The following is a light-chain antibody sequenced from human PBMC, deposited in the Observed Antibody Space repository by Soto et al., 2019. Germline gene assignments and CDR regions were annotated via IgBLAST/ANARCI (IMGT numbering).Light chain of an antibody. J-gene: IGKJ1*01. Sequence: DILMTQSPSTLSASVGDRVTITCRASQSISVWLAWYQQKAGKAPNLLIYKASRLESGVPSRFSGSGSETEFTLTISGLQPGDSATYYCQQYNSYSPTFGQGTKVDIK. V-gene: IGKV1-5*03. CDR2: KAS. CDR3: QQYNSYSPT. CDR1: QSISVW.